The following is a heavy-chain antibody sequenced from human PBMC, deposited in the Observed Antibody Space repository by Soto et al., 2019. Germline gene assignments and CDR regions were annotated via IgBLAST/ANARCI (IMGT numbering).Heavy chain of an antibody. J-gene: IGHJ6*02. Sequence: ASVKVSCKASGGTFSSYAISWVRQAPGQGLEWMGGIIPIFGTANYAQKFQGRVTITADKSTSTAYMELSSLRSEDTAVYYCARELYCGGDCYFYYYYGMDVWGQGTTVTVSS. V-gene: IGHV1-69*06. D-gene: IGHD2-21*02. CDR1: GGTFSSYA. CDR3: ARELYCGGDCYFYYYYGMDV. CDR2: IIPIFGTA.